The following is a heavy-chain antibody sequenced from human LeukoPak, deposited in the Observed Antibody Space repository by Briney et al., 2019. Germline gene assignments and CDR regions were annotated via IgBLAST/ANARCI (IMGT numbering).Heavy chain of an antibody. V-gene: IGHV3-43*01. CDR3: AKAYYYDSSGYYQGYFDY. J-gene: IGHJ4*02. D-gene: IGHD3-22*01. CDR1: GISFDEYT. Sequence: PGGSLRLSCEASGISFDEYTMHWVRQAPGKGLEWVSLINRNGRDTYYADSVKGRFTISRDNSKNSLYLQMDSLRTEDTALYYCAKAYYYDSSGYYQGYFDYWGQGTLVTVSS. CDR2: INRNGRDT.